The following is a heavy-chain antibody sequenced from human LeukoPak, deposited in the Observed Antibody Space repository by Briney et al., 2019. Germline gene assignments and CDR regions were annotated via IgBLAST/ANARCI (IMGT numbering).Heavy chain of an antibody. CDR1: GFTLSSDY. D-gene: IGHD3-10*02. Sequence: PGGSLRLSCAASGFTLSSDYMSWVRQAPGKGLEWISVIYIGGTTYYADSVKGRFTISRDNSKNTLYLQMNSLRAEDTAVYYCARGSAVQGFDFWGQGTLVTVSS. V-gene: IGHV3-53*01. CDR3: ARGSAVQGFDF. J-gene: IGHJ4*02. CDR2: IYIGGTT.